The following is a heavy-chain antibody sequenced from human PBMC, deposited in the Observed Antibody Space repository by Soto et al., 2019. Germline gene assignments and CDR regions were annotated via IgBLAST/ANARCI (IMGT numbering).Heavy chain of an antibody. CDR1: GFTFSSYG. V-gene: IGHV3-30*19. J-gene: IGHJ4*02. CDR3: ARDIVGSGSYYPFDY. D-gene: IGHD3-10*01. Sequence: GGSLRLSCAASGFTFSSYGMHWVRQAPGKGLEWVAVISYDGSNKHQADSVKGRFTISRDNSKNTLYLQMNSLRVEDTAVYSCARDIVGSGSYYPFDYWGQGTLVTVSS. CDR2: ISYDGSNK.